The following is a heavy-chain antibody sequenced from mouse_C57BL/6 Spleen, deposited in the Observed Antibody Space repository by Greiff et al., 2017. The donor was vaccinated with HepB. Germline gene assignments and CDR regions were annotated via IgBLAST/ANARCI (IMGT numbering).Heavy chain of an antibody. D-gene: IGHD2-4*01. CDR1: GYTFTDYY. CDR3: ARWDYGGDYFDY. CDR2: INPNNGGT. V-gene: IGHV1-26*01. Sequence: EVQLQQSGPELVKPGASVKISCKASGYTFTDYYMNWVKQSHGKSLEWIGDINPNNGGTSYNQKFKGKATLTVDKSSSTAYMELRSLTSEDSAVYYCARWDYGGDYFDYWGQGTTLTVSS. J-gene: IGHJ2*01.